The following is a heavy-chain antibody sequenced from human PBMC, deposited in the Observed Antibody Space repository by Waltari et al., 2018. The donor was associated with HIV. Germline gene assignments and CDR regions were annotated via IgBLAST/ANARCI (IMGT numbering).Heavy chain of an antibody. Sequence: EVQLVESGGGLVQPGRPLRLSCAASGFTFDDYPLHWVRQSPGTLLHSVLGISWNSGSTDYGDSVKGRFTISRDNAKNSLYLQMNSLTVEDTAFYYCAKGGSHLTIFEAWFDSWGQGTLVTVSS. J-gene: IGHJ5*01. D-gene: IGHD3-3*01. V-gene: IGHV3-9*01. CDR2: ISWNSGST. CDR1: GFTFDDYP. CDR3: AKGGSHLTIFEAWFDS.